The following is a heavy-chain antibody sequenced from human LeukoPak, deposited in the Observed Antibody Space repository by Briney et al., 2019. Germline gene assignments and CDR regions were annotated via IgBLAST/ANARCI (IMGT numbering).Heavy chain of an antibody. CDR3: ARGSGHDRVYYYRMDV. J-gene: IGHJ6*02. D-gene: IGHD5-12*01. Sequence: GGSLRLSCAASGFTFSKYWMTWVRQAPGKGLEWVANIKQDGTEKSYVDSVKGRFTISRDNTKNSLYLQMNSLRVEDTAVYYCARGSGHDRVYYYRMDVWGQGTTVTVSS. CDR1: GFTFSKYW. CDR2: IKQDGTEK. V-gene: IGHV3-7*03.